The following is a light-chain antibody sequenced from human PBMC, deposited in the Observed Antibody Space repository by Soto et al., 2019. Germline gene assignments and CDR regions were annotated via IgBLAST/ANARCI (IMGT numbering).Light chain of an antibody. V-gene: IGKV1-6*01. CDR3: LQNYNYPIT. CDR2: GAS. Sequence: AIQMTQSPSSLSASVGERVTITCRASQVIRNDLGWYQQKPGKAPKLLIYGASSLQSGVPSRFSGSWSGTDFTLTISSLQPEDFATYYCLQNYNYPITFGQGTRLEIK. J-gene: IGKJ5*01. CDR1: QVIRND.